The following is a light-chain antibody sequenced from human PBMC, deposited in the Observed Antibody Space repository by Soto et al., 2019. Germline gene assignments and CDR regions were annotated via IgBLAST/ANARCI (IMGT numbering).Light chain of an antibody. CDR1: SSDVGGYNY. CDR2: EVG. Sequence: QSVLTQPASVSGSPGQSITISCTGTSSDVGGYNYVSWYQQHPGKAPKLMIYEVGHRPSGVSNRFSGSKSGNTASLAISGLQAEDEADYYCSSYASDSHVVFGGGTQLTVL. CDR3: SSYASDSHVV. J-gene: IGLJ2*01. V-gene: IGLV2-14*01.